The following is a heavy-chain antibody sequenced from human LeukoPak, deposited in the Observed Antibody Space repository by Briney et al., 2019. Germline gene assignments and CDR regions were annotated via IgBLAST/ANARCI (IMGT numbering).Heavy chain of an antibody. CDR2: FYNSGRS. CDR1: GGSISSGSYY. CDR3: TRGAGWLIDY. J-gene: IGHJ4*02. V-gene: IGHV4-61*03. Sequence: SETLSLTCTVSGGSISSGSYYWSWIRQPPGKGLEWIGYFYNSGRSTYNPSPKSRVTISADTSKNHFSLKLNSVTTADTAVYYCTRGAGWLIDYWGQGILVTVSS. D-gene: IGHD3-16*01.